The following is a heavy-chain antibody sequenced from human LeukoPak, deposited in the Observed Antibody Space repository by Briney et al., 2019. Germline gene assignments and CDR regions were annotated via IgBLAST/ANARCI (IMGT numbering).Heavy chain of an antibody. Sequence: GGPLRLSCAASGFTFSSYEMNWVRQAPGKGLEWVSYISSSGSTIYYADSVKGRFTISRDNAKNSLYLQMNSLRAEDTAVYYCARNYPRGPVDYWGQGTLVTVSS. CDR1: GFTFSSYE. J-gene: IGHJ4*02. V-gene: IGHV3-48*03. CDR2: ISSSGSTI. D-gene: IGHD1-7*01. CDR3: ARNYPRGPVDY.